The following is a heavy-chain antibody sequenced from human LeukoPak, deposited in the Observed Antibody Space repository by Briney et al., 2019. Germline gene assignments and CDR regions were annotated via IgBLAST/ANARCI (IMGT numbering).Heavy chain of an antibody. Sequence: SETLSLTCTVSGASISGYYLNWIRQPPGKGLEWIGYTYYTGCNSHNPSLPGRVTISVSTSNNHFSLALSSVTAADAAGCYCAIRYERNYYGVDVWGQGTTVNV. CDR2: TYYTGCN. V-gene: IGHV4-59*08. CDR1: GASISGYY. J-gene: IGHJ6*02. D-gene: IGHD2-2*01. CDR3: AIRYERNYYGVDV.